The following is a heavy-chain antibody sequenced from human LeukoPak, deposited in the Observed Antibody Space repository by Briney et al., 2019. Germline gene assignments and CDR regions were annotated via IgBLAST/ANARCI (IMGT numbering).Heavy chain of an antibody. J-gene: IGHJ5*02. CDR1: GDSISSGFF. Sequence: SDTLSLTCTVSGDSISSGFFWGWIRQSPDKGLEWIGSVYRTGNTYYEASLKSRVTISVDTSRNQFSLELRSVTAADTAIYYCARDKDLPPPPGIGAGPRLTWSDPWGQGTRVTVSS. V-gene: IGHV4-38-2*02. D-gene: IGHD6-13*01. CDR2: VYRTGNT. CDR3: ARDKDLPPPPGIGAGPRLTWSDP.